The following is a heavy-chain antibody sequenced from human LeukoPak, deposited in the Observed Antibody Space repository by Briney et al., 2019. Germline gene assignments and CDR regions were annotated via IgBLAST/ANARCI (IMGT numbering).Heavy chain of an antibody. J-gene: IGHJ3*02. CDR1: GFTFDDYA. Sequence: PGGSLRLSCAASGFTFDDYAMHWVRQAPGKGLEWVSGISWNSGSIGYADSVKGRFTISRDNAKDSLYLQMNSLRAEDTALYYCAKPKTSLRYFDWLLYGDAFDIWGQGTMVTVSS. CDR3: AKPKTSLRYFDWLLYGDAFDI. V-gene: IGHV3-9*01. CDR2: ISWNSGSI. D-gene: IGHD3-9*01.